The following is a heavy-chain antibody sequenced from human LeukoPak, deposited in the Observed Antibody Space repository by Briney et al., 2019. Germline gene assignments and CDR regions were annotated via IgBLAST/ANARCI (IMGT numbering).Heavy chain of an antibody. J-gene: IGHJ3*02. CDR1: GFTFSSYG. Sequence: GRSLRLSCAASGFTFSSYGMHWVRQAPGKGLEWVAVISYDGSNKYYADSVKGRFTISRDNSKNTLYLQMNSLRAEDTAVYYCAKDREAVTDAFDIWGQGTMVTVSS. CDR3: AKDREAVTDAFDI. CDR2: ISYDGSNK. D-gene: IGHD4-17*01. V-gene: IGHV3-30*18.